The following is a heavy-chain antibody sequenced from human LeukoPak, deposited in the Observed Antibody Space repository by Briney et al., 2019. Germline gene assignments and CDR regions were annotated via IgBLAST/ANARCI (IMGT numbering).Heavy chain of an antibody. Sequence: GASVKVSCKASGGTFSSYAISWVRQAPGQGLEWMGGIIPIFGTANYAQKFQGRVTITADESTSTAYMELSSLRSEDTAVYYCARDEDYGGNPVSGAFDIWGQGTLVTVSS. CDR1: GGTFSSYA. CDR2: IIPIFGTA. V-gene: IGHV1-69*13. CDR3: ARDEDYGGNPVSGAFDI. D-gene: IGHD4-23*01. J-gene: IGHJ3*02.